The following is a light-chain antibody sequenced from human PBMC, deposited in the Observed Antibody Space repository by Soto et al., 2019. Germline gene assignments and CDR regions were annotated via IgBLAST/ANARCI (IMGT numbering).Light chain of an antibody. V-gene: IGKV1-6*01. CDR2: GAS. CDR3: LQDYNYPRT. CDR1: QGIGND. Sequence: AIQMTQSPSSLSASVGDRVTITCRASQGIGNDLGWYQQEPGKASKLLIYGASSLQGGVPPRFSGSGSGTDFTLTISSLQPEDFATYYCLQDYNYPRTFGQGTKVEIK. J-gene: IGKJ1*01.